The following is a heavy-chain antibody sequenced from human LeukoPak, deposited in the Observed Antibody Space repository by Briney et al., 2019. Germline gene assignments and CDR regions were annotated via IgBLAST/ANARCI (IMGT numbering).Heavy chain of an antibody. CDR2: ISSSGSTI. Sequence: GGSLRLSCAASGFTFSSYEMNWVRQAPGKGLEWVSYISSSGSTIYYADSVKGRFTISRDNAKNSLYLQMNSLRTEDTAFYYCAKGWDSSSWYGADYWGQGALVTVSS. D-gene: IGHD6-13*01. V-gene: IGHV3-48*03. CDR3: AKGWDSSSWYGADY. J-gene: IGHJ4*02. CDR1: GFTFSSYE.